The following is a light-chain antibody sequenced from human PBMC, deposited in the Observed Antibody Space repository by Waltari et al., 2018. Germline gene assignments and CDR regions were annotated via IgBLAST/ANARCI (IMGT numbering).Light chain of an antibody. CDR1: QSLVYTDGISY. Sequence: DVGLTQSPLSLPVTLGQPASISCSSSQSLVYTDGISYLNWFHQRPGQAPRRLIYKVSNRDSGVPDRFSGRGSGTDFTLMISSVEADDVGVYFCMQATHWPVTFGQGTRLEIK. CDR3: MQATHWPVT. J-gene: IGKJ5*01. V-gene: IGKV2-30*01. CDR2: KVS.